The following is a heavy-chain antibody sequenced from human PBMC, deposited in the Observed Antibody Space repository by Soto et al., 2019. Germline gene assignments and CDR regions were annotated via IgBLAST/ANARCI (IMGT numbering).Heavy chain of an antibody. CDR3: AKGPAARPHLYYFDY. CDR1: GFTFSSYA. D-gene: IGHD6-6*01. J-gene: IGHJ4*02. V-gene: IGHV3-23*01. CDR2: ISGSGGST. Sequence: PGGSLRLSCAASGFTFSSYAMSWVRQAPGKGLEWVSAISGSGGSTYYADSVKGRFTISRDNSKNTLYLQMNSLRAEDTAVYYCAKGPAARPHLYYFDYWGQGTLVTVSS.